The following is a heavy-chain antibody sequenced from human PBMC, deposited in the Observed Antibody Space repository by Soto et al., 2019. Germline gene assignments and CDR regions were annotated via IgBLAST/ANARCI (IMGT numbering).Heavy chain of an antibody. Sequence: PGGSLRLSCAASGFSFSRYGIHWVRQAPGKGLEWVAVISYDESTTFYADSAKGRFTISRDNSKNTLFLQMNSLRPEDTAVYYCSKAMIGSYDSDAFDVWGQGTMVTVSS. CDR2: ISYDESTT. V-gene: IGHV3-30*18. J-gene: IGHJ3*01. CDR1: GFSFSRYG. D-gene: IGHD3-22*01. CDR3: SKAMIGSYDSDAFDV.